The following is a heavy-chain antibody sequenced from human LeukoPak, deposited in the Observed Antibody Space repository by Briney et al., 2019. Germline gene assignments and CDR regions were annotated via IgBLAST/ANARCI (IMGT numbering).Heavy chain of an antibody. D-gene: IGHD6-19*01. Sequence: SVKVSCKASGYTFTSYGISWVRQAPGQGLEWMGGIIPIFGTTNYAQKFQGRVTITTDESTSTAYMGLSSLRSEDTAVYYCARDRGSGWSGNDAFDIWGQGTMVTVSS. V-gene: IGHV1-69*05. J-gene: IGHJ3*02. CDR2: IIPIFGTT. CDR1: GYTFTSYG. CDR3: ARDRGSGWSGNDAFDI.